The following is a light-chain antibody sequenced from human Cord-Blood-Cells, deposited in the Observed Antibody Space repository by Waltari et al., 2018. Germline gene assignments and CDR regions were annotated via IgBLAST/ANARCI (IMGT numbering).Light chain of an antibody. V-gene: IGLV2-23*01. Sequence: QSALTQPASVSGSPGQSITISCTGTSRDVGSYNLVSWYQQHPGKAPQLMIYEGSKRPSGFSNRFSGSKSGNTASRTISGLQAEDEADYYCCSDAGSSTYNYVFGTGTKVTVL. CDR2: EGS. CDR3: CSDAGSSTYNYV. CDR1: SRDVGSYNL. J-gene: IGLJ1*01.